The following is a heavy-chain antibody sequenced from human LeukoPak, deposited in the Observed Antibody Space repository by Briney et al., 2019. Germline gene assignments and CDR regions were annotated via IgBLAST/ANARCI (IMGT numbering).Heavy chain of an antibody. CDR2: INSDGSST. CDR3: AREVIAARGYFDY. V-gene: IGHV3-74*01. Sequence: PGGSLRLSCAASGFTFSSYWMHWVRQAPGKGLVWVSRINSDGSSTSYADSVKGRFTISRDNSKNTLYLQMGSLRAEDMAVYYCAREVIAARGYFDYWGQGTLVTVSS. D-gene: IGHD6-6*01. CDR1: GFTFSSYW. J-gene: IGHJ4*02.